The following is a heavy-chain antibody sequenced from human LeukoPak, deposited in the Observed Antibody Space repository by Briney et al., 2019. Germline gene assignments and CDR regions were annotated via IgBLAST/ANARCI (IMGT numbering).Heavy chain of an antibody. Sequence: PSETLSLTCSVSGGPITEYYWSWFRQLPGKGLEWIGYIYHTGSTNYSPSLKSRVTLSVDASRNQFSLRLVSVTAADTAVYYCARDRGTTGYYYLDSWGQGILVTVPS. D-gene: IGHD1-26*01. CDR3: ARDRGTTGYYYLDS. J-gene: IGHJ4*02. CDR1: GGPITEYY. V-gene: IGHV4-59*01. CDR2: IYHTGST.